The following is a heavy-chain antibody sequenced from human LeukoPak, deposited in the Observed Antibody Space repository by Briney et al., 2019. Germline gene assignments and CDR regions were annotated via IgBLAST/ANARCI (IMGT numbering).Heavy chain of an antibody. CDR1: GFTFTNTW. D-gene: IGHD2-15*01. Sequence: GGSLRLSCAASGFTFTNTWMSWVRQAPGKGLEWVSAISGSGGSTYYADSVKGRFTISRDNSKNTLYMQMNSLRAEDTAVYYCAKVRRNCSGGSCYSISSAFDIWGQGTMVTVSS. CDR2: ISGSGGST. J-gene: IGHJ3*02. V-gene: IGHV3-23*01. CDR3: AKVRRNCSGGSCYSISSAFDI.